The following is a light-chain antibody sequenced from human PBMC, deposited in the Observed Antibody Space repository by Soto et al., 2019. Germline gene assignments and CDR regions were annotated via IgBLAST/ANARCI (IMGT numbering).Light chain of an antibody. CDR1: NGDIGGYNY. CDR2: DVS. Sequence: QSVLTQPASVSGSPGQSIAISCTGTNGDIGGYNYVSWYQQHPGKAPKLLIYDVSNRPSGVSNRFSGSKSGNMASLTISGLQAEDEADYYCSSYTSSNTGVFGGGTKLTVL. V-gene: IGLV2-14*01. CDR3: SSYTSSNTGV. J-gene: IGLJ3*02.